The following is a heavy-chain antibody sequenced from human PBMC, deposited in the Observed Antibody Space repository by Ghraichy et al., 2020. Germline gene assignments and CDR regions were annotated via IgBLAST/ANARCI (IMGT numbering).Heavy chain of an antibody. Sequence: SETLSLTCTVSDGSIRNSNYYWGWIRQPPGKGLEWIGSIYYGGSTYYNPSLKSRVTISVDTSKNHFSLKLTSVTAADTAVYYCARSLGHPDAFDIWGQGTMVTVSS. CDR3: ARSLGHPDAFDI. V-gene: IGHV4-39*02. D-gene: IGHD7-27*01. CDR1: DGSIRNSNYY. CDR2: IYYGGST. J-gene: IGHJ3*02.